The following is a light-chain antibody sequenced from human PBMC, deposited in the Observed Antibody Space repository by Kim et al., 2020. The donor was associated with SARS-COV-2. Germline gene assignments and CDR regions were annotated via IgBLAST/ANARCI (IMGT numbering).Light chain of an antibody. J-gene: IGKJ1*01. CDR1: QSDSDTY. CDR3: QQYGSSARWT. Sequence: PGKRTTLSCMTSQSDSDTYLAWYQQKPGQAPRVLIEGASGRATGIPDRIRGSGSGADFPLTNSRLEPEDFAVFYCQQYGSSARWTFGQGPKGDIK. V-gene: IGKV3-20*01. CDR2: GAS.